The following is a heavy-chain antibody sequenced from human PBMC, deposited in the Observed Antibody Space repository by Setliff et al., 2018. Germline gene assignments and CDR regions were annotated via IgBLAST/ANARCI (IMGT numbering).Heavy chain of an antibody. Sequence: SVKVSCKASGGTLTTFTTYSLIWVRQAPGQGLEWMGGIIPITGTTNYAQKFQGRVTMTTDTSTSTAYMELSSLRSDDTAVYYCARAPLESGYYYGQGHYFDYWGRGTLVTVSS. CDR3: ARAPLESGYYYGQGHYFDY. CDR2: IIPITGTT. J-gene: IGHJ4*02. CDR1: GGTLTTFTTYS. D-gene: IGHD5-18*01. V-gene: IGHV1-69*16.